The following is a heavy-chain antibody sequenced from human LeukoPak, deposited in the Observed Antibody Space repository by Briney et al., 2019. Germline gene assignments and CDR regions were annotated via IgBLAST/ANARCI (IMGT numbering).Heavy chain of an antibody. V-gene: IGHV3-21*01. CDR1: GFTFSSYS. CDR2: ISSSSSYI. D-gene: IGHD3-3*01. J-gene: IGHJ6*03. CDR3: ARGFGVAYYYYYMDV. Sequence: GGSLRLSCAASGFTFSSYSMNWVRQAPGKGLEWVSSISSSSSYIYYADSVKGRFTISRDNAKNSLYLQMNSLRAEDTAVYYCARGFGVAYYYYYMDVWGKGTTVTISS.